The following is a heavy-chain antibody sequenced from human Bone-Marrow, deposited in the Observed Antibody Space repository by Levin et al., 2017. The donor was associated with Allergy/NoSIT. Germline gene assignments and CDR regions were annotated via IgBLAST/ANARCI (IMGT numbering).Heavy chain of an antibody. CDR2: ISWNSGSI. CDR1: GFTFDDYA. Sequence: GGSLRLSCTASGFTFDDYAMHWVRQAPGKGLEWVSSISWNSGSINYADSVKGRFAISRDNAENSLYLQMNSLTAEDTAFYYCAKDWGVKQFAPQGEDFFDFWGQGTLVTVSS. CDR3: AKDWGVKQFAPQGEDFFDF. J-gene: IGHJ4*02. D-gene: IGHD3-10*01. V-gene: IGHV3-9*01.